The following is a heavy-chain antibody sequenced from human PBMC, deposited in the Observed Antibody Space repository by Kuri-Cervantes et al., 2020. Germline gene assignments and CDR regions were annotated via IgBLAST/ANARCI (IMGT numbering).Heavy chain of an antibody. V-gene: IGHV1-24*01. CDR1: GYTLTELS. D-gene: IGHD2-21*02. J-gene: IGHJ4*02. CDR3: ARDRCGGDCYSGVVDY. Sequence: ASVKVSCKVSGYTLTELSMHWVRQAPGKGLEWMGGFDPEDGETIYAQKFQGRVTMTEDTSTDTAYMELSSLRSEDTAVYYCARDRCGGDCYSGVVDYWGQGTLVTVSS. CDR2: FDPEDGET.